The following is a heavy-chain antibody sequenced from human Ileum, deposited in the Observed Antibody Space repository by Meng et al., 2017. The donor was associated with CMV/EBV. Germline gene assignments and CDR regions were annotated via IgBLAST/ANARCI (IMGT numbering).Heavy chain of an antibody. D-gene: IGHD6-6*01. V-gene: IGHV1-8*01. Sequence: SVKVSCKASGYTFTSYDINWVRQATGQGLEWMGWMNPNSGNTGYAQNFQGRVTMTRNTSISTVYMELSGLRSEDTAVYYCARRRGGSSWGDFDYWGQGTLVTVSS. J-gene: IGHJ4*02. CDR1: GYTFTSYD. CDR2: MNPNSGNT. CDR3: ARRRGGSSWGDFDY.